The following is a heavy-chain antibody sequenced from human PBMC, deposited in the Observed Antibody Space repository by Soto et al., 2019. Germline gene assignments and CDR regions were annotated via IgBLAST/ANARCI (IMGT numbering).Heavy chain of an antibody. Sequence: SVKVSCKASGGTFSSYAISWVRRAPGQGLEWMGGIIPIFGTANYAQKFQGRVTITADESTSTAYMELSSLRSEDTAVYYCSSGEGSSWPGERYYYYYGMDVWGQGTTVTVSS. V-gene: IGHV1-69*13. CDR2: IIPIFGTA. CDR3: SSGEGSSWPGERYYYYYGMDV. D-gene: IGHD6-13*01. CDR1: GGTFSSYA. J-gene: IGHJ6*02.